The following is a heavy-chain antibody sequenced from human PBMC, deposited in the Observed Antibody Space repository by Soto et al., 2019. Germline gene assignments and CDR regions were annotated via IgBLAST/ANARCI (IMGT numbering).Heavy chain of an antibody. Sequence: QVQLQESGPGLVKPSGTLSLTCAVSSGSISSSNWWSWVRQPPGKGLEWIGEIYHSGSTNYNPSLKGRVTISVDKSKNQFSLKLSSVTAADTAVYYCARGSHCSGGSCYSWGGDYFDYWGQGTLVTVSS. CDR2: IYHSGST. CDR3: ARGSHCSGGSCYSWGGDYFDY. V-gene: IGHV4-4*02. CDR1: SGSISSSNW. D-gene: IGHD2-15*01. J-gene: IGHJ4*02.